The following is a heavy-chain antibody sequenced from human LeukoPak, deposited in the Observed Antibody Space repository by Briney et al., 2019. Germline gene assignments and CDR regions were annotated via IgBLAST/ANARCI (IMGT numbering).Heavy chain of an antibody. Sequence: PSETLSLTCTVSGASISSSSYYWAWMRQPPGKGLEWIGHIYYSGTTYYNPSLRSRLTLSVDTSKNQFSLRLTSVTAADTAMYYCARTSTGALDASDILGQGTMVTVSS. CDR3: ARTSTGALDASDI. CDR1: GASISSSSYY. D-gene: IGHD1-1*01. J-gene: IGHJ3*02. V-gene: IGHV4-39*01. CDR2: IYYSGTT.